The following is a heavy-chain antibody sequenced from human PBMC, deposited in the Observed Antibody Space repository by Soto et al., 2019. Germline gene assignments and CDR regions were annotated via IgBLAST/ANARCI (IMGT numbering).Heavy chain of an antibody. CDR2: ISSSSSTI. CDR3: ARDGGGYSYGPYYFDY. V-gene: IGHV3-48*02. Sequence: EVQLVESGGGLVQPGGSLRLSCAASGFTFSSYSMNWVRQAPGKGLEWVSYISSSSSTIYYADSVKGRFTISRDNANNSLYLQMNSLRDEDTAAYYCARDGGGYSYGPYYFDYWGQGTLVTVSS. J-gene: IGHJ4*02. D-gene: IGHD5-18*01. CDR1: GFTFSSYS.